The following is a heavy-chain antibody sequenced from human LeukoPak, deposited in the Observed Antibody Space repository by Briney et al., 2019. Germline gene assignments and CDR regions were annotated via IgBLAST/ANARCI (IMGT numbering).Heavy chain of an antibody. CDR3: TTPFFVVPSS. Sequence: GGSLRLSCAASGFTFSNAWMNWVRQAPGKGLEWVGRIKSKTDGGIIDYAAPVKGRFTISRDDSKKTLYLQMNSLKTEDTGVYYCTTPFFVVPSSWGQGTLVTVSS. CDR1: GFTFSNAW. CDR2: IKSKTDGGII. J-gene: IGHJ5*02. V-gene: IGHV3-15*01. D-gene: IGHD3-16*02.